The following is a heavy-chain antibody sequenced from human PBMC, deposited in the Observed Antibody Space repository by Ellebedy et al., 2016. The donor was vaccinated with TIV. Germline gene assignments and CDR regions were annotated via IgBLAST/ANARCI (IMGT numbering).Heavy chain of an antibody. D-gene: IGHD5-18*01. Sequence: AASVKVSCKASGYTFTTYAMHWVRQAPGQRLEWTAWIDAGNGNTKYSQKFQGRVTITRDTSATTVYMELSSLRSEDTAVYYCAKQGGYSYGSPFDYWGQGTLVTVSS. CDR2: IDAGNGNT. CDR1: GYTFTTYA. CDR3: AKQGGYSYGSPFDY. V-gene: IGHV1-3*01. J-gene: IGHJ4*02.